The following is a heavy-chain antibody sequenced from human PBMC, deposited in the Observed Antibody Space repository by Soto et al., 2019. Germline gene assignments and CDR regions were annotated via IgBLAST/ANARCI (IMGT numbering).Heavy chain of an antibody. V-gene: IGHV1-69*13. Sequence: ASVKVSCKASGGTFSSYAISWVRQAPGQGLEWMGGIIPIFGTANYAQKFQGRVTITADESTSTAYMELSSLRSEDTAVYYCARGGEAARDYYGMDVWGQGTTVTVSS. CDR2: IIPIFGTA. D-gene: IGHD6-13*01. CDR3: ARGGEAARDYYGMDV. J-gene: IGHJ6*02. CDR1: GGTFSSYA.